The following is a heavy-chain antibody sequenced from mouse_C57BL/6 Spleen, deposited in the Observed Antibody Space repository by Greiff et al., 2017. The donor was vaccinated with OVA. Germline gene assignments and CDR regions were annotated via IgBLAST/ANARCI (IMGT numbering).Heavy chain of an antibody. CDR1: GFTFSSYA. CDR2: ISDGGSYT. J-gene: IGHJ2*01. V-gene: IGHV5-4*01. Sequence: EVQRVESGGGLVKPGGSLKLSCAASGFTFSSYAMSWVRQTPEKRLEWVATISDGGSYTYYPDNVKGRFTISRDNAKNNLYLQMSHLKSEDTAMYYCARGPNYYGSSYSYYFDYWGQGTTLTVSS. CDR3: ARGPNYYGSSYSYYFDY. D-gene: IGHD1-1*01.